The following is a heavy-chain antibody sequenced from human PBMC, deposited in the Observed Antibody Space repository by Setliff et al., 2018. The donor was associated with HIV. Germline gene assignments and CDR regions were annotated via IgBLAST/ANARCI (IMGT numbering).Heavy chain of an antibody. CDR1: GDTFTSYY. V-gene: IGHV1-46*01. J-gene: IGHJ4*02. D-gene: IGHD6-6*01. Sequence: ASVKVSCKASGDTFTSYYMHWVRRAPGQGLEWMGMISPSGASTKYAQRLQGRVTLTRDTSSSTVYVELSSLRSDDTAVYYCAREAEQGERSSSWYFDYWGQGTLVTVS. CDR2: ISPSGAST. CDR3: AREAEQGERSSSWYFDY.